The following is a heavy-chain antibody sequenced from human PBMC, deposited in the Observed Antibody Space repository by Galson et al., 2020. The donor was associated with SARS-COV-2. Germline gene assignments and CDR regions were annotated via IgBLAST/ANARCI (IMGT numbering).Heavy chain of an antibody. CDR2: IYSGGST. J-gene: IGHJ3*01. V-gene: IGHV3-53*01. D-gene: IGHD6-13*01. CDR1: GFTVSSNY. Sequence: GGSLRLSCEASGFTVSSNYMSWVRQAPGKGLEWVSVIYSGGSTYYADSVKGRFTISRDNSSSSMYLQMDGLRADDTAVYDCFRDQSRAAADQGAFDSWGPVTMVTVSP. CDR3: FRDQSRAAADQGAFDS.